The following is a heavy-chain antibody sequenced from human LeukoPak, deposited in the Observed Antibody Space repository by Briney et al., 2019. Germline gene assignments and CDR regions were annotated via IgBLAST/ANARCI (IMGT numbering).Heavy chain of an antibody. Sequence: GGSLRLSCAVSGFTFTYYWMTWVRQAPGKGLEGVANIKRGGSEKYYVDSVKGRFTISRDNAKNSLYLQMNSLRAEDTAVYSCATGTSGYNPYWGQGTLVTVSS. CDR1: GFTFTYYW. CDR3: ATGTSGYNPY. D-gene: IGHD1-14*01. V-gene: IGHV3-7*02. J-gene: IGHJ4*02. CDR2: IKRGGSEK.